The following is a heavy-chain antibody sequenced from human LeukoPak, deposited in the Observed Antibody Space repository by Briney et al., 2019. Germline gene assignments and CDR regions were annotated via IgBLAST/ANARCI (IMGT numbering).Heavy chain of an antibody. V-gene: IGHV4-34*01. Sequence: PSETLSLTCAVYGGSFSGYYWSWIRQPPGKGLEWIGEINHSGSTNYNPSLKSRVTMSVDTSKNQFSLKLSSVTAADTAVYYCAREMVYYDILTGYQLVYAFDIWGQGTMVTVSS. CDR2: INHSGST. CDR3: AREMVYYDILTGYQLVYAFDI. J-gene: IGHJ3*02. D-gene: IGHD3-9*01. CDR1: GGSFSGYY.